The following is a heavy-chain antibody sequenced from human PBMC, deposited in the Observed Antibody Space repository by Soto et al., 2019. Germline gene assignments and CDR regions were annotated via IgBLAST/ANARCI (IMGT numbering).Heavy chain of an antibody. CDR3: TRQYLLPTVFDY. D-gene: IGHD2-2*02. CDR1: GFTFSNAW. CDR2: IKSKTDGATT. J-gene: IGHJ4*02. Sequence: GSLRLSCAASGFTFSNAWMSWVRQAPGKGLEWVGRIKSKTDGATTDYAAPVKGRFTISRDDSKNTLYLQMNSLKTEDTAVYYCTRQYLLPTVFDYWGQGTLVTVSS. V-gene: IGHV3-15*01.